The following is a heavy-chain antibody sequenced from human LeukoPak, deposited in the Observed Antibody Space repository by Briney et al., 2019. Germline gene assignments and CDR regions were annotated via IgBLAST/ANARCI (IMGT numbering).Heavy chain of an antibody. CDR3: ARRFNSGGDAFDI. D-gene: IGHD3-10*01. J-gene: IGHJ3*02. Sequence: SGPTLVNPTQTLTLTCSFSGFSLSTTGVGVGWFRQPPGKALEWLANIYWSEEIRYSPSLRTRLTITEDTSKSQVVLRMTNMDPVDTATYSCARRFNSGGDAFDIWGQGTLVTVSS. CDR2: IYWSEEI. V-gene: IGHV2-5*01. CDR1: GFSLSTTGVG.